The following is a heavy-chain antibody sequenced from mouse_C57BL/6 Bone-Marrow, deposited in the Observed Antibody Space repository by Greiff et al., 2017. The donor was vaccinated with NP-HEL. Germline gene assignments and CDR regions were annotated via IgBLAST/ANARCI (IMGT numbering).Heavy chain of an antibody. CDR3: AREGWNLLLSWFAY. V-gene: IGHV1-81*01. CDR1: GYTFTSYG. D-gene: IGHD2-1*01. CDR2: IYPRSGNT. Sequence: QVQLQQSGAELARPGASVKLSCKASGYTFTSYGISWVKQRTGQGLEWIGEIYPRSGNTYYNEKFKGKATLTADKSSSTAYMKLRSLTSEDSAVYFCAREGWNLLLSWFAYWGQGTLVTVSA. J-gene: IGHJ3*01.